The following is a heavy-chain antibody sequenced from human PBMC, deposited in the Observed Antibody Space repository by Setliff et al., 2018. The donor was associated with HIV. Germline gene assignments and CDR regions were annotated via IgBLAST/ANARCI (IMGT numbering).Heavy chain of an antibody. D-gene: IGHD3-10*01. J-gene: IGHJ4*02. CDR3: ARSIYGSGSYTLDY. V-gene: IGHV4-4*07. CDR2: IYYTGFT. CDR1: GGSISYYH. Sequence: KSSETLSLTCSVSGGSISYYHWSWIRQPAGKGLEWIGRIYYTGFTDYNPSLKSRLTMSVDTSKNQFSLKLSSVTAADTAVYFCARSIYGSGSYTLDYWGQGILVTVSS.